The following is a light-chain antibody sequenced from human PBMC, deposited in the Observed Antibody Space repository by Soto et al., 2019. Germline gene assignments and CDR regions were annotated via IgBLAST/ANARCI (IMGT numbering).Light chain of an antibody. CDR1: SSSIGAGYD. V-gene: IGLV1-40*01. J-gene: IGLJ3*02. Sequence: QSVLTQPPSVSGAPGQRVTISCTGSSSSIGAGYDVHWYHQLPGAAPKLLVSGNNNRPSGVPDRFSASKSGTSASLAISGLRSEDEADYHCAAWDDSLNGPVFGGGTKVTVL. CDR3: AAWDDSLNGPV. CDR2: GNN.